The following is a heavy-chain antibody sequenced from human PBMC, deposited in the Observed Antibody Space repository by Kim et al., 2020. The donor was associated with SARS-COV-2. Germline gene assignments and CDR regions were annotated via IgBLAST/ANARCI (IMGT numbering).Heavy chain of an antibody. J-gene: IGHJ6*02. V-gene: IGHV1-46*01. Sequence: QGRVTMTRDTSTSTVYMELSSLRSEDTAVYYCAREWVTPIYYYYYYGMDVWGQGTTVTVSS. D-gene: IGHD2-21*02. CDR3: AREWVTPIYYYYYYGMDV.